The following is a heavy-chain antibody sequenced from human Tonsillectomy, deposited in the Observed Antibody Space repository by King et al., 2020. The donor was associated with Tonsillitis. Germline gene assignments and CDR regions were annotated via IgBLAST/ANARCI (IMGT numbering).Heavy chain of an antibody. V-gene: IGHV1-18*01. J-gene: IGHJ6*03. D-gene: IGHD4-17*01. CDR2: ISTYNGNT. CDR1: GYTFTNYG. Sequence: QLVQSGAEVKKPGASVKVSCKASGYTFTNYGISWVRQAPGQGLEWMGWISTYNGNTNYAQKLQGRVTMTTDTSTSTAYMELRRLRSDDTAVYYGARVVGSTVTTSADMSYYYYSMDVWGKGTTVTV. CDR3: ARVVGSTVTTSADMSYYYYSMDV.